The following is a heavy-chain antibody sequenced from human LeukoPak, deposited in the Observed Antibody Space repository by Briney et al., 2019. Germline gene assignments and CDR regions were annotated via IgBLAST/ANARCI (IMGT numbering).Heavy chain of an antibody. V-gene: IGHV1-18*01. CDR2: IGPYDDNT. CDR3: ARDRSRSSWRNAFDI. J-gene: IGHJ3*02. D-gene: IGHD6-13*01. Sequence: GASVQVSCKASDYTFPSYGINWVRQAPGQGLAWMGWIGPYDDNTNYAQKLQGRVTMTPDTSANTVYMELRSLRSDDTAVYYCARDRSRSSWRNAFDIWGQGTMVTVPS. CDR1: DYTFPSYG.